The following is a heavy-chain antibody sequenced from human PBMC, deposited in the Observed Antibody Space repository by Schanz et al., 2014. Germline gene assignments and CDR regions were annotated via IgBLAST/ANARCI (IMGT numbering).Heavy chain of an antibody. CDR1: GFSFSSYA. V-gene: IGHV3-23*01. Sequence: EVQLLESGGGLVEPGGSLRLSCAASGFSFSSYAMGWVRQARGKGLEWVSAMNESHRTIYYADSVRGRFTISRDNAENTMLRQMNSLRAEDTAVYYCARKVVAAIGGYYDNWGQGTLVIVAS. CDR2: MNESHRTI. CDR3: ARKVVAAIGGYYDN. D-gene: IGHD2-15*01. J-gene: IGHJ4*02.